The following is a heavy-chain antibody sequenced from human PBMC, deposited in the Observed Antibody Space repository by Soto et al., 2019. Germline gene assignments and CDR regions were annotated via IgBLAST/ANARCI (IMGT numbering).Heavy chain of an antibody. CDR1: GYTFTNYL. Sequence: ASVTVSCKASGYTFTNYLITWVRLAPGQGLEWMGGIGAYNGNTHYTQRLQGRVTMTTDTSTSTAYMELSSLRSEDTAVYYCAREGSAGVLRYFDWLKYNYYYGMDVWGQGTTVTVSS. CDR3: AREGSAGVLRYFDWLKYNYYYGMDV. J-gene: IGHJ6*02. CDR2: IGAYNGNT. D-gene: IGHD3-9*01. V-gene: IGHV1-18*01.